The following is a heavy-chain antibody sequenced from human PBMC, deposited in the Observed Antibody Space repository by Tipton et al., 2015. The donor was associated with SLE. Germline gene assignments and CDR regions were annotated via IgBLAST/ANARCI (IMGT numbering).Heavy chain of an antibody. V-gene: IGHV3-13*05. Sequence: SLRLSCAASGFTFSSYDMHWVRQATGKGLEWVSAIGTAGDPYYPGSVKGRFTISRDNSKNTLYLQMNSLRAEDTAVYYCARTMVNDAFDIWGQGTMVTVSS. J-gene: IGHJ3*02. CDR3: ARTMVNDAFDI. D-gene: IGHD3-10*01. CDR2: IGTAGDP. CDR1: GFTFSSYD.